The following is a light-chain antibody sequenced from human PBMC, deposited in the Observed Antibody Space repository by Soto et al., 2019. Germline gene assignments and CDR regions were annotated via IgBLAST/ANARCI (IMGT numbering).Light chain of an antibody. CDR2: RAS. CDR3: QQSRT. V-gene: IGKV3-15*01. CDR1: QNVGGS. Sequence: VMTQSPATLSVSPGERVTLSCRASQNVGGSVAWYQQKPGQAPRLLIYRASTRATGIPARFSGSGSGTEFTLTISSLQSEDFAIYYCQQSRTFAQGTKLEIK. J-gene: IGKJ2*01.